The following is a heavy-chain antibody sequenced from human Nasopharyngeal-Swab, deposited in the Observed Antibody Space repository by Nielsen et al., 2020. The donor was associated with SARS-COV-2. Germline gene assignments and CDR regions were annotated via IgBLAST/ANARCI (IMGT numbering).Heavy chain of an antibody. CDR1: GGTFSSYA. Sequence: SVKVSCKASGGTFSSYAISWVRQAPGQGLEWMGGIIPIFGTANYAQKFQGRVTITADESTSTAYMELSSLRSEDTAVYYCARGLTIFGVVTFDYWGQGTLVTVSS. D-gene: IGHD3-3*01. CDR3: ARGLTIFGVVTFDY. CDR2: IIPIFGTA. J-gene: IGHJ4*02. V-gene: IGHV1-69*13.